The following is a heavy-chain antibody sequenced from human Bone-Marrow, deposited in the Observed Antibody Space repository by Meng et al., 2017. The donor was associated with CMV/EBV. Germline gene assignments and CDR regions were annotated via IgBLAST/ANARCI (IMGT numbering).Heavy chain of an antibody. CDR1: GGSISSSSYY. V-gene: IGHV4-39*07. CDR2: IYYSGST. Sequence: SETLSLTCTVSGGSISSSSYYWGWIRQPPGKGLEWIGSIYYSGSTYYNPSLKSRVTISVDTSKNQFSLKLSSVTAADTAVYYCARDRLGQNFDYWGQGTLVTV. CDR3: ARDRLGQNFDY. J-gene: IGHJ4*02. D-gene: IGHD3-16*01.